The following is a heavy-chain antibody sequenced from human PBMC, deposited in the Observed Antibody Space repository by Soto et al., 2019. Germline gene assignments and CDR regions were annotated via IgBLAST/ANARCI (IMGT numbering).Heavy chain of an antibody. Sequence: QVPLVQSGAEVKKPGASVKVSCKASGYTFTSYGITWVRQAPGQGLEWMGWISAYNGNTNYAQKLQGRVTMTTDTSTSKAYVELRSLRSDDAAVYYCARDLNIVVVVAALYYFDYWGQGTLVTVSS. CDR3: ARDLNIVVVVAALYYFDY. V-gene: IGHV1-18*04. D-gene: IGHD2-15*01. J-gene: IGHJ4*02. CDR1: GYTFTSYG. CDR2: ISAYNGNT.